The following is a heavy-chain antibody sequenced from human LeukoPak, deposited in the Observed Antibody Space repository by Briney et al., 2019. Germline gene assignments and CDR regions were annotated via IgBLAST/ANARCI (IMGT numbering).Heavy chain of an antibody. D-gene: IGHD1-26*01. CDR1: GGSISSGDYY. CDR3: AREVEGGRPSKYSGSYIWFDP. Sequence: PSEILSLTCTVSGGSISSGDYYWSWIRQPPGKGLEWIGYIYYSGSTNYNPSLKSRVTISVDTSKNQFSLKLSSVTAADTAVYYCAREVEGGRPSKYSGSYIWFDPWGQGALVTVSS. CDR2: IYYSGST. J-gene: IGHJ5*02. V-gene: IGHV4-61*08.